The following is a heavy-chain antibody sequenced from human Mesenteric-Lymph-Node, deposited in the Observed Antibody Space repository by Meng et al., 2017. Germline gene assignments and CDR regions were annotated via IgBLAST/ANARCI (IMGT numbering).Heavy chain of an antibody. CDR1: GFTFSSYW. CDR3: VRWDYGVNSGPEN. Sequence: EVQLVESGGGLVRPGGSLRFSCAAFGFTFSSYWMHWVRQAPGKGLVWVSRINTDGRSTSYTDSVKGRFTISRDNAKKTLYLQMNSLRAEDTAVYYCVRWDYGVNSGPENWGQGTLVTVSS. CDR2: INTDGRST. D-gene: IGHD4/OR15-4a*01. J-gene: IGHJ4*02. V-gene: IGHV3-74*01.